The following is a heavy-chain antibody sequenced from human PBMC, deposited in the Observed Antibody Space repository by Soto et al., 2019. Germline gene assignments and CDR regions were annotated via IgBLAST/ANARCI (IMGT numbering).Heavy chain of an antibody. Sequence: ASVKVSCKASGYTFTGYYMHWVRQAPGQGLEWMGWINPNSGGTNYAQKFQGWVTMTRDTSISTAYMELSRLRSDDTAVYYCARCKEEFGESFDYWGQGTLVTVSS. CDR3: ARCKEEFGESFDY. CDR1: GYTFTGYY. D-gene: IGHD3-10*01. V-gene: IGHV1-2*04. CDR2: INPNSGGT. J-gene: IGHJ4*02.